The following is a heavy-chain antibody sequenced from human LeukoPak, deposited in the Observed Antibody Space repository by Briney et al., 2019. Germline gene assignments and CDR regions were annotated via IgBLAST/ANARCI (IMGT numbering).Heavy chain of an antibody. CDR3: ARGLGVVPAAIDY. J-gene: IGHJ4*02. Sequence: ASVKVSCKASGYTFTSYGISWVRQAPGQGLEWMGWISAYNGNTNYAQKLQGRVTMTTGTSTSTAYMELSSLRSEDTAVYYCARGLGVVPAAIDYWGQGTLVTVSS. V-gene: IGHV1-18*04. CDR2: ISAYNGNT. CDR1: GYTFTSYG. D-gene: IGHD2-2*01.